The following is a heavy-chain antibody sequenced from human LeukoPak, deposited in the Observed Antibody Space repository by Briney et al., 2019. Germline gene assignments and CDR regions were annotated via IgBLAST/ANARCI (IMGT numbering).Heavy chain of an antibody. CDR1: GGSISNYY. D-gene: IGHD6-19*01. Sequence: SETLSLTCTVSGGSISNYYWSWIRQPPGKGLEWIGYIYSSGSTNYNPSLKSRVTISVDTSKKHFSLKLSSVTAADTAVYYCARISSGWYLGWFDPWGQGSLVTVSS. CDR2: IYSSGST. CDR3: ARISSGWYLGWFDP. J-gene: IGHJ5*02. V-gene: IGHV4-59*08.